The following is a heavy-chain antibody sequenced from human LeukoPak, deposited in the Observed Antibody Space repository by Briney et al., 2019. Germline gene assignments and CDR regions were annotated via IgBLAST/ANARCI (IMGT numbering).Heavy chain of an antibody. CDR1: GYTFTGYY. CDR2: INPNSGGT. Sequence: EASVKVSCKASGYTFTGYYMHWVRQAPGQGLEWMGRINPNSGGTNYAQKFQGRVTMTRDTSISTAYMELSRLRSDDTAVYYCARDGSRGSSSSGVRYGYWGQGTLVTVSS. V-gene: IGHV1-2*06. D-gene: IGHD6-6*01. CDR3: ARDGSRGSSSSGVRYGY. J-gene: IGHJ4*02.